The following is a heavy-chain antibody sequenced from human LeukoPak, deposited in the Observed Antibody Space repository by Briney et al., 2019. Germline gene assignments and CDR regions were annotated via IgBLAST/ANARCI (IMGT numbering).Heavy chain of an antibody. V-gene: IGHV1-69*04. J-gene: IGHJ6*02. CDR1: GGTFSSYA. D-gene: IGHD5-18*01. CDR3: ARDLAAMGPNYYYYGMDV. CDR2: IIPILGIA. Sequence: SVKVSCKASGGTFSSYAISWVRQAPGQGLEWMGRIIPILGIANYAQKFQGRVTITADKSTSTAYMELSSLRSEDTAVYYCARDLAAMGPNYYYYGMDVWGQGTTVTVSS.